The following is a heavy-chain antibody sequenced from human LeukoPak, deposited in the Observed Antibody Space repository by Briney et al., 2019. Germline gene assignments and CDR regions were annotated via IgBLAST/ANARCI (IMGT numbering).Heavy chain of an antibody. D-gene: IGHD2-8*01. CDR3: ASILMVYAKPLYFDY. CDR1: GGSISSGDYY. V-gene: IGHV4-30-4*08. J-gene: IGHJ4*02. CDR2: IYYSGST. Sequence: PSQTLSLTCTVSGGSISSGDYYWSWIRQPPGKGLEWIGYIYYSGSTYYNPSLKSRVTISVDTSKNQFSLKLSSVTAADTAVYYCASILMVYAKPLYFDYWGQGTLVTVSS.